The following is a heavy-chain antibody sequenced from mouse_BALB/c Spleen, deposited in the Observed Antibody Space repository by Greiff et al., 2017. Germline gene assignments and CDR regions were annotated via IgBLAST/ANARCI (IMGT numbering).Heavy chain of an antibody. CDR1: GFTFSSYT. J-gene: IGHJ3*01. CDR3: ARTGYYDYDWFAY. D-gene: IGHD2-4*01. V-gene: IGHV5-12-2*01. CDR2: ISNGGGST. Sequence: EVMLVESGGGLVQPGGSLKLSCAASGFTFSSYTMSWVRQTPEKRLEWVAYISNGGGSTYYPDTVKGRFTISRDNAKNTLYLQMSSLKSEDTAMYYCARTGYYDYDWFAYWGQGTLVTVSA.